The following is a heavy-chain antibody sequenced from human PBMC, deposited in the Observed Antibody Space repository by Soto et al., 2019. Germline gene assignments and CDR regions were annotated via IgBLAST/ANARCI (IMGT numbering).Heavy chain of an antibody. V-gene: IGHV1-69*04. J-gene: IGHJ6*03. Sequence: QVQLVHSGAEVKKPGSSVKVSCKASGGTFSSYTISWVRQAPGQGLEWMGRIIPILGIANYAQKFQGRVTITADKSTSTAYMELSSLRSEDTAVYYCAREVGDGDYYYYYYMDVWGKGTTVTVSS. CDR2: IIPILGIA. CDR1: GGTFSSYT. D-gene: IGHD3-16*01. CDR3: AREVGDGDYYYYYYMDV.